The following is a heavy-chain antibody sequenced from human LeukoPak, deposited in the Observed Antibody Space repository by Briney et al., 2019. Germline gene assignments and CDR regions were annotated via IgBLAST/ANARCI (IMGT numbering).Heavy chain of an antibody. D-gene: IGHD2-2*02. V-gene: IGHV1-69*13. J-gene: IGHJ4*02. CDR3: ARVNRDCSSTSCYNYFDY. CDR2: IIPIFGPA. CDR1: GCTFSSYA. Sequence: SLKFFCKASGCTFSSYAIIWVRQAPGQGLEWMGGIIPIFGPANYAQKFQGRVTITADESTRTAYMELSSLRSEDTAVYYCARVNRDCSSTSCYNYFDYWGQGTLVTVSS.